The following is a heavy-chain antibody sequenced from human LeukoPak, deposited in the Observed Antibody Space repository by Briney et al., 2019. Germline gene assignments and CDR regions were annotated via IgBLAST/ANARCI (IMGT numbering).Heavy chain of an antibody. V-gene: IGHV3-21*01. CDR2: ISSSSSYI. J-gene: IGHJ4*02. Sequence: GGSLRLSCAASGFTFSSYSMNWVRQAPGKGLEWVSSISSSSSYIYYADSVKGRFTISRDNAKNSLYLQMNSLRAEDTAVYYCARDRRYGSGSYLEYYFDYWGQGTLVTVSS. D-gene: IGHD3-10*01. CDR1: GFTFSSYS. CDR3: ARDRRYGSGSYLEYYFDY.